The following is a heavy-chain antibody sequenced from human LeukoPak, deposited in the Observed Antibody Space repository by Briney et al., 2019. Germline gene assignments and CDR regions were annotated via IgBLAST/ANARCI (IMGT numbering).Heavy chain of an antibody. CDR2: IYHSGST. CDR3: ARVVVAATEWFDP. V-gene: IGHV4-38-2*02. Sequence: PSETLSLTCTVSGYFISSGYYWGWIRQPPGKGLEWIGNIYHSGSTNYNPSLKSRVTISVDTSKNQFSLKLSSVTAADTAVYYCARVVVAATEWFDPWGQGTLVTVSS. J-gene: IGHJ5*02. CDR1: GYFISSGYY. D-gene: IGHD2-15*01.